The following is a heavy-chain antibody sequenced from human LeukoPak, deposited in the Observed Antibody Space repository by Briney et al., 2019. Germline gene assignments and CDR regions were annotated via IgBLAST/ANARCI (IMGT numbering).Heavy chain of an antibody. CDR1: GGSISGYY. D-gene: IGHD3-22*01. CDR2: ILHSGSS. J-gene: IGHJ4*02. CDR3: ARGLLVGITGYYFDY. V-gene: IGHV4-59*01. Sequence: SETLSLTCTVSGGSISGYYWTWIRQPPGKGLEWIGYILHSGSSDSHPSLKSRVTLSLNTSKKQFSLSLKSVTAADTAMYYCARGLLVGITGYYFDYWGQESLVTVSS.